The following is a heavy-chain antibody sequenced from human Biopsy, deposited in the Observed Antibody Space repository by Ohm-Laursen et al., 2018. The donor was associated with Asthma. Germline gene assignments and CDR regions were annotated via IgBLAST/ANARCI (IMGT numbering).Heavy chain of an antibody. V-gene: IGHV3-53*01. Sequence: SLRLSCAASGFAVSRDYMFWVRQAPGKGLEWVSVIYSGGTSHTADSVRGRFTISRDYSKNTLYLQMHSLRAEDTAVYYCARGDSGNWSHYYFDYWGRGTLVTVSS. CDR1: GFAVSRDY. J-gene: IGHJ4*02. CDR2: IYSGGTS. D-gene: IGHD4-23*01. CDR3: ARGDSGNWSHYYFDY.